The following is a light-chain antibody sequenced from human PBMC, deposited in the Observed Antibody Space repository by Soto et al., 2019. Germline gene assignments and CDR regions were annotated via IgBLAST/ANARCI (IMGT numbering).Light chain of an antibody. CDR2: AVS. CDR3: SSYTSSITRRVV. CDR1: SSDIGGYNY. V-gene: IGLV2-14*01. J-gene: IGLJ2*01. Sequence: QSVLTQPASVSGSPGQSITISCTGSSSDIGGYNYVSWYQQHPGKAPKVMIYAVSNRPSGISDRFSGSKSGNPASLTISGLQAEDEADYYCSSYTSSITRRVVFGGGTKLTVL.